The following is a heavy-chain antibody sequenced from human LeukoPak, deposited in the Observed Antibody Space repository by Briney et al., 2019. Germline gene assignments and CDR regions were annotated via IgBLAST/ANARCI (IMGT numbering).Heavy chain of an antibody. CDR1: GYTFTSYD. V-gene: IGHV1-8*01. D-gene: IGHD3-16*01. CDR2: MNPNSGNT. CDR3: ARESGIARSTFFDY. Sequence: ASVKVSCKASGYTFTSYDINWVRQATGQGLEWMGWMNPNSGNTGYAQKFRGRVTMTTEASTSTAYMELRSLRSDDTAFYYCARESGIARSTFFDYWGQGTLVTVST. J-gene: IGHJ4*02.